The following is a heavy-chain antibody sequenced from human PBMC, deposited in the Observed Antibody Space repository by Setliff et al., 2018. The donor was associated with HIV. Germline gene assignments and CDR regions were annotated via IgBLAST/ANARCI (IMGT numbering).Heavy chain of an antibody. CDR3: ARRSIVGVTRGFYYYGLDV. CDR2: IYISGTT. Sequence: SETLSLTCTVSGGSINNHYWYWIRQPPGKGLEWIGYIYISGTTNYNPSLKNRVTMSLDTSKTQVSLRLTSVTAADTAVYYCARRSIVGVTRGFYYYGLDVWCQGTTVTVSS. J-gene: IGHJ6*02. V-gene: IGHV4-4*09. D-gene: IGHD1-26*01. CDR1: GGSINNHY.